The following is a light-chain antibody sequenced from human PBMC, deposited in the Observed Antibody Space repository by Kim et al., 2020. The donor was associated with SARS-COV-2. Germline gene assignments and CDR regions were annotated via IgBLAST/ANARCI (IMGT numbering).Light chain of an antibody. CDR1: SSDVGGYNY. CDR3: GSYGGRKNVV. CDR2: EVT. J-gene: IGLJ3*02. Sequence: SVLTQPPSASGSPGQTVTISCTGTSSDVGGYNYVSWYQQHPGKAPRLMIYEVTKRPSGVPDRFSGSKSGNTASLTVFGLQAEDEADYYCGSYGGRKNVVFGGGTQLTVL. V-gene: IGLV2-8*01.